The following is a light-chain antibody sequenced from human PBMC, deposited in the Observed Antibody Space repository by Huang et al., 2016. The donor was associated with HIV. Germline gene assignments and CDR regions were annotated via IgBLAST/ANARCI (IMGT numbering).Light chain of an antibody. CDR2: GAS. CDR1: QSVNNN. J-gene: IGKJ1*01. V-gene: IGKV3-15*01. Sequence: VMTQSPATLPVSPGERATLSCRARQSVNNNLAWYQKKPGQAPRLVLYGASTRATDIPARFSGSGSGTNFTLTINSLQSEDFAVYFCHQYNEWPRTFSQGTKVEVK. CDR3: HQYNEWPRT.